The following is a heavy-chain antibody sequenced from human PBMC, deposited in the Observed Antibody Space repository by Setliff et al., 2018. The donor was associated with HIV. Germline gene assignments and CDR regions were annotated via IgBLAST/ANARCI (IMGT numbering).Heavy chain of an antibody. CDR3: ARSVPRYCSGGSCYPPLFDY. D-gene: IGHD2-15*01. CDR2: IYYTGFA. J-gene: IGHJ4*02. Sequence: PSETLSLTCSVSGDSISSGSYFWGWIRQTPGKGLEWIGNIYYTGFAYYNPSLKSRVTISVDTSKNQFSLKLSSVTAADTAVYYCARSVPRYCSGGSCYPPLFDYWGQGTLVTVSS. V-gene: IGHV4-39*01. CDR1: GDSISSGSYF.